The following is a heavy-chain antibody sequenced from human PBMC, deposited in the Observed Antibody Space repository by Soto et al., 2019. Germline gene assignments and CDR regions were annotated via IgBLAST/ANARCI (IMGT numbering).Heavy chain of an antibody. J-gene: IGHJ4*02. Sequence: QVQLVQSGAEVKKPGSSVKVSCKASGGTFSSYAISWVRQAPGQGLEWMGGIIPIFGTANYAKKIQGRVTITADESTSSAYMGLISLRSEDTAVYYCASGCRNGYNRYWGQGTLVTVSS. D-gene: IGHD6-19*01. CDR3: ASGCRNGYNRY. CDR2: IIPIFGTA. V-gene: IGHV1-69*01. CDR1: GGTFSSYA.